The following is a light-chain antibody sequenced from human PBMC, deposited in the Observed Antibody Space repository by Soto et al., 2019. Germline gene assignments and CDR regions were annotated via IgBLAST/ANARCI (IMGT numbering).Light chain of an antibody. CDR1: QSINWY. Sequence: DIQMTQYPSSLSASVGDRVTITCGASQSINWYLNWYQHKPGKAPKVLIYAASSLQSGVPPRFSGSGSGTDLTLTISSMKTEDFETYYCQQSYSPHWTFGHGTKVDIK. V-gene: IGKV1-39*01. CDR2: AAS. CDR3: QQSYSPHWT. J-gene: IGKJ1*01.